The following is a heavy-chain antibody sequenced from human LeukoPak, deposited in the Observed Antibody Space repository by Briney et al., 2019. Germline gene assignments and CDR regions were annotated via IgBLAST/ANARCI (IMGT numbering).Heavy chain of an antibody. V-gene: IGHV3-48*01. CDR1: GFTFSSYS. J-gene: IGHJ4*02. D-gene: IGHD3-9*01. Sequence: GSLRLSCAASGFTFSSYSMNWVRQAPGKGLEGGSYISSSSSTIYYADSVKGRFTISRDTDKNSLYLQMNSLRAEDTAVYYCARDLVPVEGLRYFDWLSGGFDYWGQGTLVTVSS. CDR2: ISSSSSTI. CDR3: ARDLVPVEGLRYFDWLSGGFDY.